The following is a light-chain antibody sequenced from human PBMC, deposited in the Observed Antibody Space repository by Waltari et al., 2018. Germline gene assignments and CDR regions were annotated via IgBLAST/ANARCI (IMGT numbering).Light chain of an antibody. Sequence: QFVVTQSPSASASLGASVRLTCTLSGGHINYAIAWHQQRPEKGLRFLIKLNGDSSHTKGDGIPDCFSASSSGSDYYLTISSLQSEDEADYYCQTWATGGVFGGGTKLTVL. CDR3: QTWATGGV. J-gene: IGLJ3*02. CDR1: GGHINYA. V-gene: IGLV4-69*01. CDR2: LNGDSSH.